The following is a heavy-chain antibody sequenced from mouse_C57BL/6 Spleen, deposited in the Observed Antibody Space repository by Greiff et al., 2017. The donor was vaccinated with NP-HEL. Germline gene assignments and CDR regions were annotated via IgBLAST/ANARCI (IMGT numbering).Heavy chain of an antibody. Sequence: EVQLQQSGPGLVKPSQSLSLTCSVTGYSITSGYYWNWIRQFPGNKLEWMGYISYDGSNNYNPSLKNRISITRDTSKNQFFLKLNSLTIEDTATYYCARDEGYYWFAYWGQGTLVPVSA. CDR3: ARDEGYYWFAY. D-gene: IGHD2-3*01. CDR1: GYSITSGYY. V-gene: IGHV3-6*01. J-gene: IGHJ3*01. CDR2: ISYDGSN.